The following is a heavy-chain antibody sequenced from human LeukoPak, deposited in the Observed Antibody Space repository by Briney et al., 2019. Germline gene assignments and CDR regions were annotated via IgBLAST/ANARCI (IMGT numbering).Heavy chain of an antibody. D-gene: IGHD5-18*01. CDR2: FFTGWRT. Sequence: SETLSLTCTVSGGSIYSLYWSWNRQSAGKGLEWLGRFFTGWRTFYNPSLESRVTMSVDTSKNQFSLKLSSVTAADTAVYYCAAAAGTEDTAMAVVTPGSGSYYYYGMDVWGQGTTVTVSS. CDR1: GGSIYSLY. CDR3: AAAAGTEDTAMAVVTPGSGSYYYYGMDV. V-gene: IGHV4-4*07. J-gene: IGHJ6*02.